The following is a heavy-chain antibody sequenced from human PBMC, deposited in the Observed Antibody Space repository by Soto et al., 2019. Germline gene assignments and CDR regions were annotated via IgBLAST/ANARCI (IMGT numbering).Heavy chain of an antibody. CDR1: VCSISSCY. CDR2: IYYSGST. J-gene: IGHJ3*02. D-gene: IGHD3-16*01. CDR3: ARVLGGTFGAFDI. Sequence: SSETRSSTCTVSVCSISSCYWSWIRQPPGKGLEWIGYIYYSGSTNYNPSLKSRVTISVDTSKNQFSLKLSSVTAADTAVYYCARVLGGTFGAFDIWGQGTMVTVSS. V-gene: IGHV4-59*01.